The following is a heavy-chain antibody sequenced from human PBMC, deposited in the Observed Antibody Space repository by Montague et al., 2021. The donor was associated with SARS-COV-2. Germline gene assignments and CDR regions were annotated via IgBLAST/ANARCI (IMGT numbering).Heavy chain of an antibody. J-gene: IGHJ6*02. CDR2: INHSGST. CDR1: GFSLSTSGMC. D-gene: IGHD3-10*01. Sequence: LVKPTQTLTLTCTFSGFSLSTSGMCVSWIRQPPGKGLEWIGEINHSGSTNYNPSLKSRVTISVDTSKNQFSLTLSSVTAADTAVYYCARVRYYGSGTSWGMDVWGQGTTVTVSS. CDR3: ARVRYYGSGTSWGMDV. V-gene: IGHV4-30-2*01.